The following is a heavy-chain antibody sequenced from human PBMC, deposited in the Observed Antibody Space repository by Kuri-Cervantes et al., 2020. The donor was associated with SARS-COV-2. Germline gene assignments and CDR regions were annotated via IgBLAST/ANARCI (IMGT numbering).Heavy chain of an antibody. J-gene: IGHJ6*02. Sequence: GESLKISCAASGFTFSSYGMHWVRQAPGKGLEWVAVIWYDGSNKYYADSVKGRFTISRDNSKNTLYLQVNSLRAEDTAVYYCAKDGHLTIFGVRLQGYYYYGMDVWGQGTTVTVSS. D-gene: IGHD3-3*01. CDR2: IWYDGSNK. V-gene: IGHV3-33*06. CDR3: AKDGHLTIFGVRLQGYYYYGMDV. CDR1: GFTFSSYG.